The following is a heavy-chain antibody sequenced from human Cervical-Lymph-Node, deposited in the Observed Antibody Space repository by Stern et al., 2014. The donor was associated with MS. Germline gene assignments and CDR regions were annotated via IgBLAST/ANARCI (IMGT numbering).Heavy chain of an antibody. V-gene: IGHV1-46*01. CDR2: INPKTGTT. D-gene: IGHD3-3*01. J-gene: IGHJ5*02. CDR1: GYTFTRFY. Sequence: QVQLLQPGTEVKQSGASVKVSCKASGYTFTRFYIHWVRQAPGQGPEWMGTINPKTGTTKYAERFQDRVTMTRDTSTTTVHMELSSVTSDDSAVYYCARDTMTWGQGTLVIVSS. CDR3: ARDTMT.